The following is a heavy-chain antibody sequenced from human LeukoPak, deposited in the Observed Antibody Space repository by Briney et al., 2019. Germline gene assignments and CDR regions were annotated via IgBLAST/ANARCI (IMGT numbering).Heavy chain of an antibody. CDR3: RWGGDHLSGDP. D-gene: IGHD2-21*02. CDR2: MSPDSGKT. J-gene: IGHJ5*02. V-gene: IGHV1-8*01. CDR1: GYSFTSYD. Sequence: ASVKVFCKASGYSFTSYDIHWARQATGLGLEWMGWMSPDSGKTGYAQPFQGRVTMTRNTSISTAYMELRSLTSEDTAVYCARWGGDHLSGDPWGQGTLVTVSS.